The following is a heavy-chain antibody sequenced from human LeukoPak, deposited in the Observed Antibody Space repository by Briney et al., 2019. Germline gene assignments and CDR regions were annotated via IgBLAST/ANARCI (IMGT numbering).Heavy chain of an antibody. CDR1: RFTFSSYA. J-gene: IGHJ3*02. Sequence: GGSLRLSCAASRFTFSSYAMSWVRQAPGKGLERVPAISGSGGSTYYADSVKGRFTISRDNSKNTLYLQMNSLRAEDTAVYYCAKDLGNYYDFWSGSPHDAFDIWGQGTMVTVSS. V-gene: IGHV3-23*01. CDR2: ISGSGGST. D-gene: IGHD3-3*01. CDR3: AKDLGNYYDFWSGSPHDAFDI.